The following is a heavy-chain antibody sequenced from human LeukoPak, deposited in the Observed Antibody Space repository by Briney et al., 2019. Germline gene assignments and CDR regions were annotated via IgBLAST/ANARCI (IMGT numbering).Heavy chain of an antibody. Sequence: PGGSLRLSCAASGFTFSSYSMNWVRQAPGKGLEWVSYISSSSSTIYYADSVKGRFTISRDNAKNSLYLQMNSLRAEDTAVYYCARVGYCSGGSCTGYFDLWGRGTLVTVSS. CDR1: GFTFSSYS. CDR3: ARVGYCSGGSCTGYFDL. CDR2: ISSSSSTI. V-gene: IGHV3-48*04. D-gene: IGHD2-15*01. J-gene: IGHJ2*01.